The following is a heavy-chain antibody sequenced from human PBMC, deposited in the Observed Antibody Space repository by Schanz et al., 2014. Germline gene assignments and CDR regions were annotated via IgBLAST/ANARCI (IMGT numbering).Heavy chain of an antibody. D-gene: IGHD3-10*01. Sequence: EVELVESGGGLVQPGGSLRLSCAASGFSFSDHAMDWVRQAPGKGLEWVANIKQDESEKYYVDSVKGRFTISRDNAKNSLFLHMNSLRAEDTAVYYCVRDILHRVYDSGSPWGQGTLVTVSS. J-gene: IGHJ5*02. CDR3: VRDILHRVYDSGSP. CDR1: GFSFSDHA. CDR2: IKQDESEK. V-gene: IGHV3-7*04.